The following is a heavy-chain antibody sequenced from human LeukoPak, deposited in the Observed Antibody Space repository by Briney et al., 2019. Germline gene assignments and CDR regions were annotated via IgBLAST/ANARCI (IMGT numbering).Heavy chain of an antibody. V-gene: IGHV4-59*01. J-gene: IGHJ3*02. Sequence: PSETVSLTCTVSGGSISSYYWSWIRQPPGKGLEWIGYIYYSGSTNYNPSLKSRVTISVDTSKNQFSLKLSSVTAADTAVYYCARERAFDIWGQGTMVTVSS. CDR3: ARERAFDI. CDR1: GGSISSYY. CDR2: IYYSGST.